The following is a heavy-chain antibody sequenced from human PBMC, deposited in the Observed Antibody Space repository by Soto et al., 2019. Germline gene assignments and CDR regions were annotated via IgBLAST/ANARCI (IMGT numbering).Heavy chain of an antibody. Sequence: GGSLRLSCAASGFTFSSYGMHWVRQAPGKGLEWVSSISSSSSYIYYADSVKGRFTISRDNAKNSLYLQMNSLRAEDTAVYYCARDLLAYSSSWYRTNWFDPRSQGTLVTVSS. V-gene: IGHV3-21*01. J-gene: IGHJ5*02. CDR3: ARDLLAYSSSWYRTNWFDP. D-gene: IGHD6-13*01. CDR1: GFTFSSYG. CDR2: ISSSSSYI.